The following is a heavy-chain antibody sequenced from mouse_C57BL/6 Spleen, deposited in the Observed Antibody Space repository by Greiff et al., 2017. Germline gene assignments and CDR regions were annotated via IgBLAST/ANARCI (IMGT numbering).Heavy chain of an antibody. J-gene: IGHJ2*01. CDR2: INPSTGGT. CDR3: ARKRRGGYFDY. Sequence: VQLQQSGPELVKPGASVKISCKASGYSFTGYYMNWVKQSPEKSLEWIGEINPSTGGTTYNQKFKAKATLTVDKSSSTAYMPLKSLTSEDSAVYYCARKRRGGYFDYWGQGTTLTVSS. V-gene: IGHV1-42*01. CDR1: GYSFTGYY.